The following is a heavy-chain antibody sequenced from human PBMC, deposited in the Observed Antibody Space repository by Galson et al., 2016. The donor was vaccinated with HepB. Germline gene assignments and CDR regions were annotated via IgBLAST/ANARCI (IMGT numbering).Heavy chain of an antibody. Sequence: SLRLSCAASGFTFSRAWMGWVRQVPGKGLERVGRIKSKTSGETIEYAAPVKGRITISRDDSKNTPYLQMNSLKTEDTGVYYCTTDGVGVLGSWGQGTLVSVSS. V-gene: IGHV3-15*01. CDR3: TTDGVGVLGS. CDR2: IKSKTSGETI. D-gene: IGHD1-26*01. CDR1: GFTFSRAW. J-gene: IGHJ5*01.